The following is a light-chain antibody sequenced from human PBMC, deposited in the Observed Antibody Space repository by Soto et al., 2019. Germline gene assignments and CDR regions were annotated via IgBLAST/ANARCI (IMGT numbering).Light chain of an antibody. Sequence: QSVLTQPASLSGSPGQSITISCTGNSTEVGRYNYVSWYQQHPGKAPKLMVYDVSNRPSWVSNRFSGSKSGITASLTISGLQAEDEADYYCTSYTSDSTYVFGTGTKVTVL. CDR3: TSYTSDSTYV. J-gene: IGLJ1*01. CDR1: STEVGRYNY. V-gene: IGLV2-14*01. CDR2: DVS.